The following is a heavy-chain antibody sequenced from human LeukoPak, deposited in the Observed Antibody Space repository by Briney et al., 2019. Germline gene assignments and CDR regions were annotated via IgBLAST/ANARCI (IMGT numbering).Heavy chain of an antibody. D-gene: IGHD2-2*01. J-gene: IGHJ5*02. CDR2: INPSGGRT. Sequence: ASVKVSCKASGYTFTSDYIHWVRQAPGQGLEWLGIINPSGGRTTYGQNFQGRVTMTRNTSISTAYMELSSLRSEDTAVYYCARGAREYQLLSSWFDPWGQGTLVTVSS. CDR3: ARGAREYQLLSSWFDP. V-gene: IGHV1-46*01. CDR1: GYTFTSDY.